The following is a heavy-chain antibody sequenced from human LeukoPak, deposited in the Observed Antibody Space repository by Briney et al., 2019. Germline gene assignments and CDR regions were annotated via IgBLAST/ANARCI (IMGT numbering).Heavy chain of an antibody. CDR2: ISWNSGSI. D-gene: IGHD3-9*01. V-gene: IGHV3-9*01. Sequence: GGSLRLSCAASGFTFDDYAMHWVRQAPGKGLEWVSGISWNSGSIGYADSVKGRFTISRDNAKNSLYLQMNSLRAEDTALYYCAKDQSRYFDWLFERWGQGTLVTVSS. CDR1: GFTFDDYA. J-gene: IGHJ4*02. CDR3: AKDQSRYFDWLFER.